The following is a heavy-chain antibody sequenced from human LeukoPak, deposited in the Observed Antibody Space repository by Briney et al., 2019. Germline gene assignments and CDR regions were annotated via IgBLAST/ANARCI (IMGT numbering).Heavy chain of an antibody. J-gene: IGHJ6*02. Sequence: GGSLRLSCAASGFTFSDYYMSWIRQAPGKGLEWVSYISSSGSTIYYADSVKGRFTISRDNAKNSLYLQMNSLRAEDTAVYYCARSPRLLLRLGELSRYYGMDVWGQGTTVTVSS. V-gene: IGHV3-11*01. CDR3: ARSPRLLLRLGELSRYYGMDV. CDR2: ISSSGSTI. CDR1: GFTFSDYY. D-gene: IGHD3-16*02.